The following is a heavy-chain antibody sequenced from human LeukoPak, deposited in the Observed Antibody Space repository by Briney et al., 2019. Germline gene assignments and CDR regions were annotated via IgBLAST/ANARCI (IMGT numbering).Heavy chain of an antibody. J-gene: IGHJ4*02. D-gene: IGHD1-14*01. CDR2: IDANAGDT. V-gene: IGHV1-18*01. CDR1: GFTLTRHH. Sequence: ASLKVSCKASGFTLTRHHISWVRQAPGQGLEWMGWIDANAGDTIYAQRFQGRVTMTRDTSTTTVFLELRSLRLDDTAVYYCVREDWGSGTIIDYWGQGTLVTVSS. CDR3: VREDWGSGTIIDY.